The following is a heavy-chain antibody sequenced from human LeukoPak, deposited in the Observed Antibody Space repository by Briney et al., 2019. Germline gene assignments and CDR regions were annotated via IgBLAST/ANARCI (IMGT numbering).Heavy chain of an antibody. D-gene: IGHD6-13*01. Sequence: SETLSLTCTVSGGSISSSSYYWGWIRQPPGKGLEWIGSIYYSGSTYYNPSLKSRVTISVDTSKNQFSLKLSSVTAADTAVYYCARVTMAAAGMVDYWGQGTLVTVSS. V-gene: IGHV4-39*07. J-gene: IGHJ4*02. CDR3: ARVTMAAAGMVDY. CDR1: GGSISSSSYY. CDR2: IYYSGST.